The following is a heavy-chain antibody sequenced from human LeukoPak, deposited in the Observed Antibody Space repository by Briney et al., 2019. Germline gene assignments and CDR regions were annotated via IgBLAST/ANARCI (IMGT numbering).Heavy chain of an antibody. CDR2: IYPGDSDT. Sequence: GESLKISCKGSGYSFTSYCIGWVRQMPGKGLEWMGIIYPGDSDTRYSPSFQGQVTISADKSISTAYLQWSSLKASDTAMYYCARQRDVHYYYYGMDVWGQGTTVTVSS. CDR3: ARQRDVHYYYYGMDV. V-gene: IGHV5-51*01. D-gene: IGHD3-16*01. J-gene: IGHJ6*02. CDR1: GYSFTSYC.